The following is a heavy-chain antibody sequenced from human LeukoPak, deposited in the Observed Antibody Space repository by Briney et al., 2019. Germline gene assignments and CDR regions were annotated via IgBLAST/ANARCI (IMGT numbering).Heavy chain of an antibody. Sequence: SGPTLVNPTQTLTLTCILSGFSLSTSGVGVGWIRQPPGKALEWLALIYWHDDKRYSPSLKTRLTITKDTSKNQVVLTMTNMDPVDAATYYCVHLLEVAGPGNDAFDIWGQGTMVTVSS. CDR2: IYWHDDK. J-gene: IGHJ3*02. V-gene: IGHV2-5*01. CDR1: GFSLSTSGVG. CDR3: VHLLEVAGPGNDAFDI. D-gene: IGHD6-19*01.